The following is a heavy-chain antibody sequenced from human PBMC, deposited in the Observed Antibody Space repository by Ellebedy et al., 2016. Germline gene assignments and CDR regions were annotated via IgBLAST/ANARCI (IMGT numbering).Heavy chain of an antibody. CDR2: IYGNDDQ. CDR3: VHRTTVTSVDY. J-gene: IGHJ4*02. V-gene: IGHV2-5*01. Sequence: SGPTLVKPTETLTLTCTFSGFSLTTSELVVGCVRQPPGQALEWLTFIYGNDDQRYRPSLRSRLSISKDTSKNQVVLTMTNVDPVDTATYFCVHRTTVTSVDYWGQGSLVTVSS. D-gene: IGHD4-11*01. CDR1: GFSLTTSELV.